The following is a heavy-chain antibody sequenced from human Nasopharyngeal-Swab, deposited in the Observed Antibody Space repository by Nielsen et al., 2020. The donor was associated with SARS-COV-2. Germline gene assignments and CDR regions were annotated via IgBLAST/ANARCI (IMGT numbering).Heavy chain of an antibody. V-gene: IGHV1-18*01. CDR2: ISAYNGNT. D-gene: IGHD3-3*01. CDR3: AREEGLLNY. CDR1: GYTFTGYG. J-gene: IGHJ4*02. Sequence: ASVKVSCKASGYTFTGYGISWVRQAPGQGLEWMGWISAYNGNTNYAQKLQGRVTMTTDKSTSTAYMELSSLRSEDTAVYYCAREEGLLNYWGQGTLVTVSS.